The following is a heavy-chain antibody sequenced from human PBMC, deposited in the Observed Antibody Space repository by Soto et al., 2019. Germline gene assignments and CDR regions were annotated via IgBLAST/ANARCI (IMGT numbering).Heavy chain of an antibody. Sequence: LSLTCTVSGCSISSSSYYWGWIRQPPGKGLEWIGSIYYSGSTYYNPSLKSRVTISVDTSKNQFSLKLSSVTAADTAVYYCASHSYGSGTDYYYYYGMDVWGQGTTVTVSS. J-gene: IGHJ6*02. CDR1: GCSISSSSYY. CDR3: ASHSYGSGTDYYYYYGMDV. D-gene: IGHD3-10*01. CDR2: IYYSGST. V-gene: IGHV4-39*01.